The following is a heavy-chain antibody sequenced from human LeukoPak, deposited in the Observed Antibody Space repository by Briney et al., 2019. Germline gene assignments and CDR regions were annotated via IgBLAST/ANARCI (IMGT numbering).Heavy chain of an antibody. Sequence: SETLSLTCAVYGGSFSGYYWSWIRQPPGKGLEWIGEINHSGSTNYNPSLKSRVTISVDTSKNQFSLKLSSVTAADTAVYYCARAPITMIVVAPGWFDPWGQGTLVTVSA. V-gene: IGHV4-34*01. D-gene: IGHD3-22*01. J-gene: IGHJ5*02. CDR1: GGSFSGYY. CDR3: ARAPITMIVVAPGWFDP. CDR2: INHSGST.